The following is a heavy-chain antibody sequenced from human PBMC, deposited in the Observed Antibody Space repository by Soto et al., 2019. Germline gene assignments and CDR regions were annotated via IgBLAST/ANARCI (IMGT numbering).Heavy chain of an antibody. Sequence: PGWSLRISCAASGFTLSSYGMHWVRQAPGKGLEWVAVISYDGSNKYYADSVKGRFTISRDNSKNTLYLQMNSLRAEDTAVYYCAKYPYYYDSSGYYRTGAFDFWGQGPLVTVSS. D-gene: IGHD3-22*01. V-gene: IGHV3-30*18. CDR3: AKYPYYYDSSGYYRTGAFDF. CDR2: ISYDGSNK. J-gene: IGHJ4*02. CDR1: GFTLSSYG.